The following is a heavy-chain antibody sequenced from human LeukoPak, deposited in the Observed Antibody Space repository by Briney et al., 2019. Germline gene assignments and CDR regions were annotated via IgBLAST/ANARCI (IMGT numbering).Heavy chain of an antibody. D-gene: IGHD2-15*01. CDR1: GGSISSSSYY. J-gene: IGHJ6*03. CDR2: INHSGST. CDR3: ARAPWVVVVAATQSYYYYYMDV. V-gene: IGHV4-39*07. Sequence: PSETLSLTCTVSGGSISSSSYYWSWLRQPPGKGLEWIGEINHSGSTNYNPSLKSRVTISVDTSKNQFSLKLSSVTAADTAVYYCARAPWVVVVAATQSYYYYYMDVWGKGTTVTVSS.